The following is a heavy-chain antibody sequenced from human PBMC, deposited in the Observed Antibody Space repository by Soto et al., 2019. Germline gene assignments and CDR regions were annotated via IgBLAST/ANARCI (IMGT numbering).Heavy chain of an antibody. CDR2: IIPNIGTA. D-gene: IGHD5-18*01. CDR1: GGTFSSYA. J-gene: IGHJ4*02. Sequence: SVKVSCKASGGTFSSYAISWVRQAPGQGLERMGWIIPNIGTANYAQKFQGRVTMTTDTSPSTAYMELRSLRSDDTAVYYCARGGYSYGYLILDFDYWGQGTLVTVSS. CDR3: ARGGYSYGYLILDFDY. V-gene: IGHV1-69*05.